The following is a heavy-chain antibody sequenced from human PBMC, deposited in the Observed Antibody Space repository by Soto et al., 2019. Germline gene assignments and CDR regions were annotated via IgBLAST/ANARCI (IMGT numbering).Heavy chain of an antibody. CDR3: VEERSGHSYADS. D-gene: IGHD5-18*01. Sequence: GGSLRLSCAASGFTFSNYAMSWLRQPPGKGLEWVSAISGSGDRTYYADPVKGRFTISRDNSKNTLYRQMNSLRAEDSAVYYCVEERSGHSYADSWGQGTLVTVSS. CDR1: GFTFSNYA. CDR2: ISGSGDRT. V-gene: IGHV3-23*01. J-gene: IGHJ4*02.